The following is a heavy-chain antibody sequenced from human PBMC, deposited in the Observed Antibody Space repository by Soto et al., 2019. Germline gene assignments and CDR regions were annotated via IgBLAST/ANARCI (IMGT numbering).Heavy chain of an antibody. Sequence: QVQLQESGPGLVKPSETLSLTCTVSGGSISSYYWSWIRQPPGKGLEWIGYIYYGGSTTYNPSLKSRATLPVDTSKNQFSLKLSSVTAADTAVYYCARRWGRTFDYWGQGTLVTVSS. CDR3: ARRWGRTFDY. CDR1: GGSISSYY. D-gene: IGHD7-27*01. J-gene: IGHJ4*02. CDR2: IYYGGST. V-gene: IGHV4-59*08.